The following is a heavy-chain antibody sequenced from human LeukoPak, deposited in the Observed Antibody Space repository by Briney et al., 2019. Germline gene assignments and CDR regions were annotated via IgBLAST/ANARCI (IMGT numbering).Heavy chain of an antibody. CDR2: ISAYNGNT. CDR3: ASPRRRCSSTSCYTGDAFDI. V-gene: IGHV1-18*01. J-gene: IGHJ3*02. D-gene: IGHD2-2*02. CDR1: GYTFTSYG. Sequence: GASVKVSCKASGYTFTSYGISWVRQAPGQGLEWMGWISAYNGNTNYAQKLQGRVTMTTDTSTSTAYMELRSLRSDDTAVYYCASPRRRCSSTSCYTGDAFDIWGQGTMVTVSS.